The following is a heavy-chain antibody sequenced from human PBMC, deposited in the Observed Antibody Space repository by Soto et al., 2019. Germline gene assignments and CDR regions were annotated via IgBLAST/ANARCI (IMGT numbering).Heavy chain of an antibody. D-gene: IGHD2-8*01. CDR2: LYSDGST. J-gene: IGHJ4*02. Sequence: GGSLRLSCAASGFTVSNNYMNWVRQAPGKGLESVSVLYSDGSTNYADSVKGRFTISRDIPKNTLYLQMNSLRVEDTALYYCATAFCTDGSSCGFDYWGPGTLVTVSS. CDR1: GFTVSNNY. V-gene: IGHV3-53*01. CDR3: ATAFCTDGSSCGFDY.